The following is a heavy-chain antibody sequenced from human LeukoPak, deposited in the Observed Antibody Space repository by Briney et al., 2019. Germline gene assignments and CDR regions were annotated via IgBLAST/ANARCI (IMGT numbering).Heavy chain of an antibody. D-gene: IGHD1-26*01. CDR2: IWYDGSNK. CDR1: GFTFSSYG. Sequence: GGSLRLSCAASGFTFSSYGMHWVRQAPGKGLEWVAVIWYDGSNKYYADSVKGRFTISRDNAKNSLYLQMNSLRAEDTAVYYCARDLNLGATRPDAFDIWGQGTMVTVSS. V-gene: IGHV3-33*01. J-gene: IGHJ3*02. CDR3: ARDLNLGATRPDAFDI.